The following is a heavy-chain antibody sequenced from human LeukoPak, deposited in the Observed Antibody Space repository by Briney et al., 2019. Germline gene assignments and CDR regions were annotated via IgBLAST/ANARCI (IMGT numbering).Heavy chain of an antibody. CDR3: ASQEWSDGSYFDY. CDR1: GFTFSDYY. CDR2: ISSSGSTI. Sequence: GGSLRLSCAASGFTFSDYYMSWIRQAPGKGLEWVSYISSSGSTIYYAGSVKGRFTISRDNAKNSLYLQMNSLRAEDTAVYYCASQEWSDGSYFDYWGQGTLVTVSS. D-gene: IGHD3-3*01. J-gene: IGHJ4*02. V-gene: IGHV3-11*01.